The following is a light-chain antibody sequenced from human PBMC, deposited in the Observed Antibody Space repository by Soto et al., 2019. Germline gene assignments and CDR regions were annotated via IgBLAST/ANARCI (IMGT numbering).Light chain of an antibody. V-gene: IGKV3-15*01. CDR1: QSVSSN. CDR3: QQDNNWPT. Sequence: EIVMTQSTATMPVSPGERATRSCRASQSVSSNLAWYQQKPGQDTRRLIYRASTRATGNPARFSGSGSGTEFTLTISGLQSEDFAVYYCQQDNNWPTLGQGTKVEIK. J-gene: IGKJ1*01. CDR2: RAS.